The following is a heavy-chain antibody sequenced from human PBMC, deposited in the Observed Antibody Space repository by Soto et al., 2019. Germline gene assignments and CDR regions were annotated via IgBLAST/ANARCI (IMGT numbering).Heavy chain of an antibody. CDR3: GRGQTAIDV. Sequence: SETLSLTCSVSGGTITRGDHFWSWVRQSPGKGLEWLGYIYYSGSTYYNPSLKGRVMMTIDTSKHQFSLNLSSVTAADTAVFYCGRGQTAIDVWGQGTTVTVSS. CDR1: GGTITRGDHF. J-gene: IGHJ6*02. D-gene: IGHD5-18*01. V-gene: IGHV4-30-4*01. CDR2: IYYSGST.